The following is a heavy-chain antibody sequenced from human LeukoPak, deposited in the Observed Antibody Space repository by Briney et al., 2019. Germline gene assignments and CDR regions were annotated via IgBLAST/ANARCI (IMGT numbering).Heavy chain of an antibody. CDR2: ISYDGSNK. Sequence: PGGSLRLSCAASGFTFSSYAMHWVRQAPGKGLEWVAVISYDGSNKYYADSVKGRFTISRDNAKNTLYLQMNNLRTEDTAVYYCARTGGYYYGMDVWGQGTTVTVSS. D-gene: IGHD2-8*02. J-gene: IGHJ6*02. CDR1: GFTFSSYA. V-gene: IGHV3-30-3*01. CDR3: ARTGGYYYGMDV.